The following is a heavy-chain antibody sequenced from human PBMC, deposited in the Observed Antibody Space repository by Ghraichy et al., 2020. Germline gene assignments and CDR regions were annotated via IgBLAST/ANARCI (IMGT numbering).Heavy chain of an antibody. D-gene: IGHD4-23*01. CDR1: GGSISSYY. J-gene: IGHJ4*02. CDR2: IYYSGST. Sequence: SETLSLTCTVSGGSISSYYWSWIRQPPGKGLEWIGYIYYSGSTNYNPSLKSRVTISVDTSKNQFSLKLSSVTAADTAVYYCARSVETYGGRTPFDYWGQGTLVTVSS. CDR3: ARSVETYGGRTPFDY. V-gene: IGHV4-59*01.